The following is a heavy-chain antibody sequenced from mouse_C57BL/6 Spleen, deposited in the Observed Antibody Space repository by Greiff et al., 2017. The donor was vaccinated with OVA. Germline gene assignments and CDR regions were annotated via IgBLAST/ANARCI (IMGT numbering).Heavy chain of an antibody. CDR2: ILPGSGGP. CDR3: SSYRYYAMDY. CDR1: GYTFTGYW. D-gene: IGHD1-1*01. Sequence: VQLQQSGAELMKPGASVKLSCKATGYTFTGYWIEWVKQRPGHGLEWIGEILPGSGGPNYNEKFKGKATFTADTSSNTAYMQLTSLTTEDSAIYYCSSYRYYAMDYWGQGTSVTVSS. J-gene: IGHJ4*01. V-gene: IGHV1-9*01.